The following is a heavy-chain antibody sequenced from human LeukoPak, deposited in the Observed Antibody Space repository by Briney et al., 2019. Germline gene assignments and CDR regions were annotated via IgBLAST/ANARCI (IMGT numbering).Heavy chain of an antibody. CDR2: ISGSGGST. CDR3: ARDPNGDYLGAFEF. V-gene: IGHV3-23*01. Sequence: GGSLRLSCAASGFTFSSYAMSWVRQAPGKGLEWVSAISGSGGSTYYADSVKGRFTISRDNSKYTLYLHMSSLRAEDTAIYYCARDPNGDYLGAFEFWGQGTMVTVSS. CDR1: GFTFSSYA. D-gene: IGHD4-17*01. J-gene: IGHJ3*01.